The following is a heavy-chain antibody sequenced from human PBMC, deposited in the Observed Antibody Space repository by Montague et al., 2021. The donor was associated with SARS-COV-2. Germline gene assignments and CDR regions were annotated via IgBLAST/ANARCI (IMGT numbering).Heavy chain of an antibody. Sequence: SETLSLTCTVSGGSISSYYWSWIRQPPGQGLELIWYIYYSGSTNXNPSLKSRVTISVDTSKNQFSLTLSSVTAADTAVYYCSRDSRTDFDWLFPDSGSYYCYRDVWGKGTTVTVSS. CDR3: SRDSRTDFDWLFPDSGSYYCYRDV. CDR1: GGSISSYY. D-gene: IGHD3-9*01. CDR2: IYYSGST. J-gene: IGHJ6*03. V-gene: IGHV4-59*01.